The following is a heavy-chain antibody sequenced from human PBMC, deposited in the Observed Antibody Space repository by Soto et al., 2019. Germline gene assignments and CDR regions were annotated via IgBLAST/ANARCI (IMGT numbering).Heavy chain of an antibody. CDR1: GGSISSADYY. CDR3: ARGVRDCSTSSCSADLDY. Sequence: QVQLQESGPGLVKPSQTLSLTCTVSGGSISSADYYWSWIRQPPGKGLEWIGYIYYSGRTHCNPSLPLLVPTSLDMSTLRVSMELSAVPAADPAAYYCARGVRDCSTSSCSADLDYWGQGTLVPVSS. D-gene: IGHD2-2*01. V-gene: IGHV4-30-4*01. J-gene: IGHJ4*02. CDR2: IYYSGRT.